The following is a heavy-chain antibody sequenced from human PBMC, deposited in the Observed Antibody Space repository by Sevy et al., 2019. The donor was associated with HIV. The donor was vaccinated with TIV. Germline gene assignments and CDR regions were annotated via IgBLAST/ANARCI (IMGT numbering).Heavy chain of an antibody. CDR2: ISRSSSYI. CDR1: GFTFSSYI. J-gene: IGHJ6*02. D-gene: IGHD6-13*01. Sequence: GGSLRLSCAASGFTFSSYIMNWVRQAPGKGLEWVSSISRSSSYIYYADSVKGRFTISRDNAKNSLYLQMNSLRAEDTAVYYCARRIAAAVYYYYYGMDVWGQGTTVTVSS. CDR3: ARRIAAAVYYYYYGMDV. V-gene: IGHV3-21*01.